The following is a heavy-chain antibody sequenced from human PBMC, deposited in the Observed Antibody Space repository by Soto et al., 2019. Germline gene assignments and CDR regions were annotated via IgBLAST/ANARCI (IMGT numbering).Heavy chain of an antibody. Sequence: SVKVSCKASGGTFSSYAISWVRQAPGQGLEWMGGIIPIFGTANYAQKFQGRVTITADESTSTAYMELSSLRSEDTAVYYCARSLRVVPAARSSLLRPGYYYYGMDVWGQGTTVTVSS. V-gene: IGHV1-69*13. CDR3: ARSLRVVPAARSSLLRPGYYYYGMDV. J-gene: IGHJ6*02. CDR1: GGTFSSYA. CDR2: IIPIFGTA. D-gene: IGHD2-2*01.